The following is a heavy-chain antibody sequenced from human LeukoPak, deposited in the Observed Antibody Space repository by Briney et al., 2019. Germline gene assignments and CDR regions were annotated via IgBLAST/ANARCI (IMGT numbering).Heavy chain of an antibody. CDR2: ISSSSSYI. V-gene: IGHV3-21*04. Sequence: GGSLRLSCAASGFTFSSYSMNWVRQAPGKGLEWVSSISSSSSYIYYADSVQGRFTISRDNSKNTMYLQMNSLRAEDTAVYYCARGGYNFLDYWGQGTLVTVSS. CDR3: ARGGYNFLDY. CDR1: GFTFSSYS. J-gene: IGHJ4*02. D-gene: IGHD5-24*01.